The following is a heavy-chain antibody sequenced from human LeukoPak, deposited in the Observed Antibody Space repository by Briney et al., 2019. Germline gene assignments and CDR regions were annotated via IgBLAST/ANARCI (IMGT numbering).Heavy chain of an antibody. D-gene: IGHD7-27*01. CDR2: MNPNSGNT. J-gene: IGHJ4*02. CDR3: ARGVDNWGHFDY. V-gene: IGHV1-8*01. CDR1: GYTFTSYD. Sequence: GASVKVSCKASGYTFTSYDINWVRQATGQGLEWMGWMNPNSGNTGYAQKFQGRVTMTRNTSISTAYMELSSLRSEDTAVHYCARGVDNWGHFDYWGQGTLVTVSS.